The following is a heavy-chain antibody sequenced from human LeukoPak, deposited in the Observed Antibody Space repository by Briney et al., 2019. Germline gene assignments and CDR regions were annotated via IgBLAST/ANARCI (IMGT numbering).Heavy chain of an antibody. V-gene: IGHV1-3*03. D-gene: IGHD1-26*01. J-gene: IGHJ4*02. CDR1: GYTFTSYA. Sequence: ASVKVSCKASGYTFTSYAMHWVRQAPGQRLEWMGWINVGNGNTKYSQEFQGRVTITRDTSASTAYMELSSLRSEDMAVYYCARAAGSYDYYFDYWGQGTLVTVSS. CDR2: INVGNGNT. CDR3: ARAAGSYDYYFDY.